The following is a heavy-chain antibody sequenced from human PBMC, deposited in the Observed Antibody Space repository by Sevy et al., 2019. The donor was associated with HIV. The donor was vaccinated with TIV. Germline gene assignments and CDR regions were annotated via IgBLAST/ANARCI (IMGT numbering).Heavy chain of an antibody. D-gene: IGHD2-15*01. CDR3: VSGGTILPGLRRPFDP. CDR2: INTNSGVT. Sequence: ASMKVSCKASESTFTAYYMHWVRQAPGQGLEWMGWINTNSGVTKYAQKFQDRVTLTRDTSISTAHMELSRLTSDDAALYYCVSGGTILPGLRRPFDPWGQGTLVTVSS. J-gene: IGHJ5*02. CDR1: ESTFTAYY. V-gene: IGHV1-2*02.